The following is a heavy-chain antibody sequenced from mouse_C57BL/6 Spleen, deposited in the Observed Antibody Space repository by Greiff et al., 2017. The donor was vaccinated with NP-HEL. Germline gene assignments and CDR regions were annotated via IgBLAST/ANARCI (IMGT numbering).Heavy chain of an antibody. V-gene: IGHV1-42*01. CDR2: INPSTGGT. CDR3: ARSRITTVVEYFDV. J-gene: IGHJ1*03. Sequence: VQLKQSGPELVKPGASVKISCKASGYSFTGYYMNWVKQSPEKSLEWIGEINPSTGGTTYNQKFKAKATLTVDKSSSTAYMQLKSLTSEDSAVYYCARSRITTVVEYFDVWGTGTTVTVSS. CDR1: GYSFTGYY. D-gene: IGHD1-1*01.